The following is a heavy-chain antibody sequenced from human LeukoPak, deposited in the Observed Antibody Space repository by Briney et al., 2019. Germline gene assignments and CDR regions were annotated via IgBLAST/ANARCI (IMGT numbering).Heavy chain of an antibody. Sequence: SETLSLTCTVSGGSISSNNYYWAWIRQPPGKGLEWIGYIYYSGSTNYNPSLKSRVTISVDTSKNQFSLKLSSVTAADTAVYYCARTNYDILTGYQDWGQGTLVTVSS. J-gene: IGHJ4*02. CDR2: IYYSGST. CDR3: ARTNYDILTGYQD. CDR1: GGSISSNNYY. V-gene: IGHV4-61*05. D-gene: IGHD3-9*01.